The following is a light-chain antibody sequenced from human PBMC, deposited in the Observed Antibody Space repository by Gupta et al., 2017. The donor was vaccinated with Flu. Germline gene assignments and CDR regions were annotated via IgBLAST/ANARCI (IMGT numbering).Light chain of an antibody. CDR2: AAS. Sequence: SVGDNDTIAWRGNQVIKNCVDWYQRQAVKAPKGLIFAASTGGRGVPWRFSGGGSGTVFTLTIIALQPEDFAIYCCQQDDCFPRTFGGGTKVE. CDR3: QQDDCFPRT. CDR1: QVIKNC. V-gene: IGKV1-12*01. J-gene: IGKJ4*01.